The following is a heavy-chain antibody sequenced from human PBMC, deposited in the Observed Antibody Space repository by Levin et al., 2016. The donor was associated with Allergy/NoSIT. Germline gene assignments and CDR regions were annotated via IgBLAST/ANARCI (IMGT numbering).Heavy chain of an antibody. Sequence: ASVKVSCKASGYNFGAYHIHWVRQAPGQGLEWMGCINPTSDVTTYAQRFQGRIVLTRDTSITTAYMELSRLTSDDTAVYYCARGGLCPYCSSTSCYTGGDCYHEGLYYYYGMDVWGQGTTVTVSS. CDR1: GYNFGAYH. CDR3: ARGGLCPYCSSTSCYTGGDCYHEGLYYYYGMDV. CDR2: INPTSDVT. V-gene: IGHV1-2*02. J-gene: IGHJ6*02. D-gene: IGHD2-2*02.